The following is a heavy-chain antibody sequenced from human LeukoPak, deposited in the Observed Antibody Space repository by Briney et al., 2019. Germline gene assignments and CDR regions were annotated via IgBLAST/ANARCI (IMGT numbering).Heavy chain of an antibody. J-gene: IGHJ5*02. CDR1: GGSISSGGYS. Sequence: PSQTLSLTCAVSGGSISSGGYSWSWIRQPPGKGLEWIGYIYHSGSTYYNLSLKSRVTISVDRSKNQFSLKLSSVTAADTAVYYCARGSVDTAVVGWFDPWGQGTLVTVSS. CDR3: ARGSVDTAVVGWFDP. V-gene: IGHV4-30-2*01. D-gene: IGHD5-18*01. CDR2: IYHSGST.